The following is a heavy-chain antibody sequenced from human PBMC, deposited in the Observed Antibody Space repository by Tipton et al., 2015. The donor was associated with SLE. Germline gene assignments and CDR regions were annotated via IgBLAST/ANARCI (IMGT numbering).Heavy chain of an antibody. CDR2: IYYSGST. Sequence: TLSLTCTVSGGSISSYYWSWIRQPPGKGLEWIGSIYYSGSTYYNPSLKSRVTISVDTSKNQFSLKLSSVTAADTAVYYCARDRRERYCGGDCYLDAFDIWGQGTMVTVSS. CDR1: GGSISSYY. CDR3: ARDRRERYCGGDCYLDAFDI. D-gene: IGHD2-21*01. J-gene: IGHJ3*02. V-gene: IGHV4-59*01.